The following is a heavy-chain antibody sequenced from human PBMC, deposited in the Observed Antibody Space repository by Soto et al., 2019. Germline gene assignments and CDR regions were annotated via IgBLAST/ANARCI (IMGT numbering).Heavy chain of an antibody. CDR3: ARVLTGSWNWFDP. Sequence: EVQLVESGGGLVQPGESLRLSCAASGFTFSSYWMHWVRQAPGKGLVWVSRINSDGSRTNYADSVKGRFTVSRDNAKKTQYLQMNSLRAEDTAVYYGARVLTGSWNWFDPWGQGTLVTVSS. D-gene: IGHD6-13*01. J-gene: IGHJ5*02. V-gene: IGHV3-74*01. CDR1: GFTFSSYW. CDR2: INSDGSRT.